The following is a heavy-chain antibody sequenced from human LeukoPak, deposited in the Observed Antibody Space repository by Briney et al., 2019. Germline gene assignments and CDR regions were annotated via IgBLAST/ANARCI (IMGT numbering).Heavy chain of an antibody. CDR1: GFTFSDSA. D-gene: IGHD3-9*01. CDR2: IRSKANSYAT. CDR3: IGHYDILTAYSIDY. J-gene: IGHJ4*02. Sequence: GESLILSCAASGFTFSDSAMHWVRQASGKGLEWLGLIRSKANSYATLYTASLKGRLTISRDDSRKTAYMQMNSLKTEDTAVYYCIGHYDILTAYSIDYWGQGTLVTVSS. V-gene: IGHV3-73*01.